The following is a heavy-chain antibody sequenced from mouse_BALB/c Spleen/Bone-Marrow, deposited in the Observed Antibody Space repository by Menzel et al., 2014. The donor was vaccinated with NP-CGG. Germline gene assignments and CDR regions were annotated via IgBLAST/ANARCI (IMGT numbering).Heavy chain of an antibody. CDR1: GFTFSSYG. D-gene: IGHD1-1*01. J-gene: IGHJ1*01. CDR3: ARVYGWYFDV. CDR2: INNNGGST. V-gene: IGHV5-6-3*01. Sequence: EVHLVESGGGLVQPGGSLKLSCVASGFTFSSYGTSWVRQTPDKRLELVATINNNGGSTYYPDSVKGQFTISRENAKNTLYLQMSSLKSEDTAMYYCARVYGWYFDVWGAGTTVTVSS.